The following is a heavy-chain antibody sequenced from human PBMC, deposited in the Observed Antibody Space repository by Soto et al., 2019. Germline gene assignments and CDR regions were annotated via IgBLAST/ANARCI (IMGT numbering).Heavy chain of an antibody. CDR3: AKSYGGPSRVAH. D-gene: IGHD4-17*01. CDR1: GFTFSSYA. V-gene: IGHV3-23*01. J-gene: IGHJ4*02. Sequence: EVQLLESGGGLVQPGGSLRLSCAASGFTFSSYAMSWVRQAPGKGLEWVSAISGSGGSTYYADSVKGRFTISRDNSKNTLYVQMNSLRAEDTAVYYCAKSYGGPSRVAHWGQGTLVTVSS. CDR2: ISGSGGST.